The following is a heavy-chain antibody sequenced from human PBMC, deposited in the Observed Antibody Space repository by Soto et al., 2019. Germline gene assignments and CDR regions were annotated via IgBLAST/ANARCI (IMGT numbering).Heavy chain of an antibody. CDR2: IWYDGSNK. J-gene: IGHJ6*02. CDR3: ARVIPIAARRDVGYGMDV. D-gene: IGHD6-6*01. Sequence: GGSLRLSCAASGFTFSSYGMHWVRQAPGKGLEWVAVIWYDGSNKYYADSVKGRFTISRDNSKNTLYLQMNSLRAEDTAVYYCARVIPIAARRDVGYGMDVWGQGTTVTVSS. V-gene: IGHV3-33*01. CDR1: GFTFSSYG.